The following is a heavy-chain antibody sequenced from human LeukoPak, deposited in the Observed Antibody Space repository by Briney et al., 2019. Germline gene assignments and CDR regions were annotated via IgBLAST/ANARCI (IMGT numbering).Heavy chain of an antibody. D-gene: IGHD5-24*01. CDR3: ARDRRDGYNLGQFDP. V-gene: IGHV4-61*02. CDR1: GGSISSGSYY. Sequence: PSETLSLTCTVSGGSISSGSYYWSWIRQPAGKGLEWIGRIYTSGSTYYNPSLKSRVTISVDTSKNQFSLKLSSVTAADTAVYYCARDRRDGYNLGQFDPWGQGTLVTVSS. J-gene: IGHJ5*02. CDR2: IYTSGST.